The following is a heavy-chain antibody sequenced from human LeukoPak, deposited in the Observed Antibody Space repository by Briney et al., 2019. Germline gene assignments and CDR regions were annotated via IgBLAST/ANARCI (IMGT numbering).Heavy chain of an antibody. Sequence: SETLSLTCTVSGGSFSSSSYYWGWIRQPPGRGLEWIGSIYYRGSNYHNSSLKGRVTMSIDTSKNQFSLKLSSVTAADTAVYYCARGQLLLWFGDHTRNWFDPWGQGTLVTVSS. D-gene: IGHD3-10*01. CDR2: IYYRGSN. V-gene: IGHV4-39*07. J-gene: IGHJ5*02. CDR3: ARGQLLLWFGDHTRNWFDP. CDR1: GGSFSSSSYY.